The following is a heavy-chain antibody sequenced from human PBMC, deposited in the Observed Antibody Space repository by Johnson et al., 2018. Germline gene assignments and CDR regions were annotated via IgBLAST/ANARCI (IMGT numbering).Heavy chain of an antibody. CDR3: ARADSSGYWTYCYFVL. J-gene: IGHJ2*01. Sequence: EVQLLESGGGLVKPGGSLRLSCAASGFTFSTYSMNWVRQAPGKGLEWVSSISSGSSYIYYADSVKGRFTISRDNAKNPRYLQTNSLRAEDTAGYYCARADSSGYWTYCYFVLWGRGTLVTVSS. CDR1: GFTFSTYS. V-gene: IGHV3-21*01. CDR2: ISSGSSYI. D-gene: IGHD3-22*01.